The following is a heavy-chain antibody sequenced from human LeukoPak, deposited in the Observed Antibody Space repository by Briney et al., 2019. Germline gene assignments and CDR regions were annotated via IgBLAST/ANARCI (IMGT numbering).Heavy chain of an antibody. V-gene: IGHV3-30-3*01. D-gene: IGHD2-15*01. CDR2: ISYDGSNK. J-gene: IGHJ4*02. CDR3: ARAAEFVADFDS. Sequence: GRSLRLSCAASGFTFSSYAMHWVRQAPGKGLEWVAVISYDGSNKYYADSVKGRFTISRDNSKNTLYLQMNSLRAEDTAVYYCARAAEFVADFDSWGQGTLVTVSS. CDR1: GFTFSSYA.